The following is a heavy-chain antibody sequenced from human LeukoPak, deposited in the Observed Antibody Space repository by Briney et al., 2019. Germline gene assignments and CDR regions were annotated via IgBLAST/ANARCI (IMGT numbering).Heavy chain of an antibody. Sequence: SGGSLRLSCAASGFTFSSYEMNWVRQAPGKGLEWVSYISSSGSTIYYADSVKGRFTISRDNAKNSLYLQMNSLRAEDTAVYYCARDGYSSNPFDYWGQGTLVTVSS. CDR3: ARDGYSSNPFDY. J-gene: IGHJ4*02. CDR2: ISSSGSTI. D-gene: IGHD6-13*01. CDR1: GFTFSSYE. V-gene: IGHV3-48*03.